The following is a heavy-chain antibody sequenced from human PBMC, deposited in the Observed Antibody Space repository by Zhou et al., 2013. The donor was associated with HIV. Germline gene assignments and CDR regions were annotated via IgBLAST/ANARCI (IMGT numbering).Heavy chain of an antibody. J-gene: IGHJ4*02. Sequence: QVQLVQSGAEVKKPGSSVKVSCKASGGTFSSYAISWVRQAPGQGLEWMGRIIPILGIANYAQKFQGRVTITADKSTSTAYMELSSLRSEDTAVYYCARGGHGDYGGNFDYWGQGTLVTVSS. CDR3: ARGGHGDYGGNFDY. V-gene: IGHV1-69*04. CDR2: IIPILGIA. CDR1: GGTFSSYA. D-gene: IGHD4-17*01.